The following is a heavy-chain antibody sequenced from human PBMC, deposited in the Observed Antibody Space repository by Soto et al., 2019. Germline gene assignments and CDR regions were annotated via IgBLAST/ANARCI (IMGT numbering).Heavy chain of an antibody. CDR2: IKSKTDGGTT. Sequence: SNVWMSWVRQAPGKGLEWVGRIKSKTDGGTTNYAAPVKGRFTISRDDSKNTLYLQMNSLKTEDTAVYFCSTAPISLWGQGTLVTVSS. V-gene: IGHV3-15*01. J-gene: IGHJ4*02. CDR3: STAPISL. CDR1: SNVW.